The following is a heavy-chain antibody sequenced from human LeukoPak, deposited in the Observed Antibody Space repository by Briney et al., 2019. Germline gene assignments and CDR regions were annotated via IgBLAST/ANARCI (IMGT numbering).Heavy chain of an antibody. J-gene: IGHJ5*02. CDR1: GGTFSSYA. Sequence: SVKVSCKASGGTFSSYAISWVRQAPGQGLEWMGGIIPIFGTANYAQKFQGRVTITADKSTSTAYMELSSLRSEDTAVYYCARDYLANYYGSGEVDPWGQGTLVTVSS. CDR3: ARDYLANYYGSGEVDP. V-gene: IGHV1-69*06. CDR2: IIPIFGTA. D-gene: IGHD3-10*01.